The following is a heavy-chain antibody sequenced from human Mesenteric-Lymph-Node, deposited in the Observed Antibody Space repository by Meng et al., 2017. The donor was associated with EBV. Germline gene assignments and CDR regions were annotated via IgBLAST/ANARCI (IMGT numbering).Heavy chain of an antibody. CDR2: IFQTGST. CDR1: GDSINNNRW. CDR3: ARDVVPLDPESRAD. V-gene: IGHV4-4*02. Sequence: VQLQGSGPGLVKPSGTLSLTCALSGDSINNNRWWSWVRQPPGRGLEWIGEIFQTGSTNYSPSLRSRVTISLDKSMNQFSLKLSSVTAADTAVYYCARDVVPLDPESRADWGPGTLVTVSS. D-gene: IGHD1-1*01. J-gene: IGHJ4*02.